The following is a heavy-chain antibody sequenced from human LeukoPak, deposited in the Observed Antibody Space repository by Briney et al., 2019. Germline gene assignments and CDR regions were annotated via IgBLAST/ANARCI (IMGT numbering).Heavy chain of an antibody. CDR1: GGSVSSGGYC. Sequence: PSETLSLTCTVSGGSVSSGGYCWSWIRQHPGKGLEWIGYIYYSGSTYYNPSLKSRVTISVDTSKNQFSLKLSSVTAADTAVYYCARAGYCSGGSCLGDAFDIWGQGTMVTVSS. V-gene: IGHV4-31*03. CDR2: IYYSGST. CDR3: ARAGYCSGGSCLGDAFDI. D-gene: IGHD2-15*01. J-gene: IGHJ3*02.